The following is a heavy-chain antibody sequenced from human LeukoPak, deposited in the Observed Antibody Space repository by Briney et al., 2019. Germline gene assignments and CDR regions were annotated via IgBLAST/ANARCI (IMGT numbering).Heavy chain of an antibody. Sequence: SETLSLTCAVYGGSFSGYYWSWIRQPPGKGLEWIGEINHSGSTNYNPSLKSRVTISVDTSKNQFSLKLSSVTAADTAVYCCARSDYDILTGSPIYYFDYWGQGTLVTVSS. CDR2: INHSGST. CDR1: GGSFSGYY. CDR3: ARSDYDILTGSPIYYFDY. J-gene: IGHJ4*02. V-gene: IGHV4-34*01. D-gene: IGHD3-9*01.